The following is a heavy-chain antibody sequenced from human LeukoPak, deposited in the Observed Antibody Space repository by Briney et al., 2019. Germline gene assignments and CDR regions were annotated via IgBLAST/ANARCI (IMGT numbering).Heavy chain of an antibody. J-gene: IGHJ3*02. Sequence: GASVIVSCKASGYTFRQYSISWVRQAPGKGLEWMGWVSPSHTTRVYAQQFQGRVTMTADINTNTVSMELRSLRSDDTAVYFCARDYILPLETDNGDGFAIWGQGTVVSVSS. V-gene: IGHV1-18*01. D-gene: IGHD3-3*02. CDR1: GYTFRQYS. CDR3: ARDYILPLETDNGDGFAI. CDR2: VSPSHTTR.